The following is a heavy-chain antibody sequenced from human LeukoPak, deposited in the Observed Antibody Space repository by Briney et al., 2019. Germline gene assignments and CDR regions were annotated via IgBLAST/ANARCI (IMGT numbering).Heavy chain of an antibody. Sequence: GGSLRLSCAASGFNFSSYSMNWVRQAPGNGLEWVSSISSSSSYIYYADSVKGRFTISRDNAKNSLYLQMNSLRAEDTAVYYCAGDSRSHCSSTACYGPYFDYWGKGTLVTVSS. D-gene: IGHD2-2*01. J-gene: IGHJ4*02. CDR1: GFNFSSYS. CDR2: ISSSSSYI. V-gene: IGHV3-21*01. CDR3: AGDSRSHCSSTACYGPYFDY.